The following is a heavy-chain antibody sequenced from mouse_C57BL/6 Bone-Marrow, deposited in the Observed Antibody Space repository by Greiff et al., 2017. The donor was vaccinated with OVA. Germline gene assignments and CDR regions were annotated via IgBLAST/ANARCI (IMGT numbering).Heavy chain of an antibody. CDR1: GFTFSSSC. Sequence: EVMLVESGRDLVTPGGSLTLSCAASGFTFSSSCLSWVRPPPDTSLAWVATISSGGSYTYYPDSVKGRFTISRDNAKNALYRQMSSLKSEDTAMYYCARPGSFDVWGTGTTVTVSS. CDR2: ISSGGSYT. V-gene: IGHV5-6*01. J-gene: IGHJ1*03. CDR3: ARPGSFDV.